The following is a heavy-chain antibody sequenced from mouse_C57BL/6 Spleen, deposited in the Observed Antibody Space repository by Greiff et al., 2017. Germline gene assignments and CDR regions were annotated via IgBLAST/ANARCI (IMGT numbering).Heavy chain of an antibody. V-gene: IGHV1-39*01. CDR2: INPNDGTT. D-gene: IGHD2-4*01. Sequence: EVQVVESGPELVKPGASVKISCKASGYSFTDYNMNWVKQSTGKSLEWIGVINPNDGTTSYNQKFKGKATLTVDQSSSTAYMQLNSLTSEDSADYYCAREGIYYDALRCFAYWGQGTLVTVSA. CDR3: AREGIYYDALRCFAY. CDR1: GYSFTDYN. J-gene: IGHJ3*01.